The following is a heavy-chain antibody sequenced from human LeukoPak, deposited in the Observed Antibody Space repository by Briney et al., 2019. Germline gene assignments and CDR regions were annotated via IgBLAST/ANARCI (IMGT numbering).Heavy chain of an antibody. Sequence: SETLSLTCTVSGGPISSYYWSWIRQPPGKGLEWIGYIYYSGSTNYNPSLKSRVTISVDTSKNQFSLKLSSVTAADTAVYYCVRQRGRRVWFDPWGQGTLVTVSS. CDR2: IYYSGST. J-gene: IGHJ5*02. D-gene: IGHD3-10*01. CDR1: GGPISSYY. CDR3: VRQRGRRVWFDP. V-gene: IGHV4-59*08.